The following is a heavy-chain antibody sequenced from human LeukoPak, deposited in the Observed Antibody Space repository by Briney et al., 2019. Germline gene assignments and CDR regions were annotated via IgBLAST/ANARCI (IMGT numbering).Heavy chain of an antibody. CDR1: GFTYSSHW. Sequence: GGSLRLSCAASGFTYSSHWMHWVRPAPGKGRWWVSRFNTDGSNTTYADSVKGRFSISRDNAKSTLYLQMNSLRAEDTAVYYCARDKWIGTYLHYYYGMDVWGQGTTVTVSS. CDR2: FNTDGSNT. V-gene: IGHV3-74*01. D-gene: IGHD3-10*01. CDR3: ARDKWIGTYLHYYYGMDV. J-gene: IGHJ6*02.